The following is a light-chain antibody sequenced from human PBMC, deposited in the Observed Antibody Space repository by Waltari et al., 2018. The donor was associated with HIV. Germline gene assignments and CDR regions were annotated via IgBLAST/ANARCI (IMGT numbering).Light chain of an antibody. Sequence: QSALTQPPSVSGSPGQSVTISCTRTSSDVVSYTLVSGYQQPPGTSPNRMMYESRNRPSVVPDRFVGSESSNTASLTISGLQHEDEADYYCSSYTGRYSVVFGGGTTLTVL. CDR1: SSDVVSYTL. CDR3: SSYTGRYSVV. CDR2: ESR. J-gene: IGLJ2*01. V-gene: IGLV2-18*02.